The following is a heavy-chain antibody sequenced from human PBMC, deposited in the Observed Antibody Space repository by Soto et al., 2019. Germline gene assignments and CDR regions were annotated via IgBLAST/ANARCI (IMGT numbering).Heavy chain of an antibody. V-gene: IGHV3-33*01. CDR1: GFTFSSYG. CDR2: IWYDGSNK. J-gene: IGHJ4*02. Sequence: GGSLRLSCAASGFTFSSYGMHWVRQAPGKGLEWVAVIWYDGSNKYYADSVKGRFTISRDNSKNTLYLQMNSLRAEDTAVYYCARDKGYCSSNSCYALCYFDYWGQGTLVTVSS. D-gene: IGHD2-2*01. CDR3: ARDKGYCSSNSCYALCYFDY.